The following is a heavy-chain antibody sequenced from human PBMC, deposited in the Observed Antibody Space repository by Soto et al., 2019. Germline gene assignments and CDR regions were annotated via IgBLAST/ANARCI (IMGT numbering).Heavy chain of an antibody. CDR1: GASIRSYD. CDR2: VYNSENT. D-gene: IGHD4-17*01. CDR3: ARGGYGDAFDF. Sequence: SETLSLTCSVSGASIRSYDWHWIRQPPGKGLEWIGYVYNSENTRYNSSLKSRVTISLDTSKKQFSLKLNSVTAADTAVYYCARGGYGDAFDFWGQGTLVTVSS. V-gene: IGHV4-59*01. J-gene: IGHJ4*02.